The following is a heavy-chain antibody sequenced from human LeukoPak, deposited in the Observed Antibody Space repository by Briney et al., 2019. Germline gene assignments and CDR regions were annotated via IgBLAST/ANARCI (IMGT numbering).Heavy chain of an antibody. CDR2: IDYSGST. CDR3: ARAKRTWNWLDP. J-gene: IGHJ5*02. CDR1: GGSISSYY. Sequence: SETLSLTCTVAGGSISSYYWSWIRQPPGKGLEWIGYIDYSGSTNYNPSLKSRVTISVDTSKNQFSLKLSSVTAADTAVYYCARAKRTWNWLDPWGQGTLVTVSS. V-gene: IGHV4-59*01.